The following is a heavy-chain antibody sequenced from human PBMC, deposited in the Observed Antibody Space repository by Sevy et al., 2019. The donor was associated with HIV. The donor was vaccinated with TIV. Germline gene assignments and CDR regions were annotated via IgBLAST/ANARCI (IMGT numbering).Heavy chain of an antibody. J-gene: IGHJ3*02. V-gene: IGHV1-8*02. CDR1: GNTFISYD. CDR2: MDPHSDNT. CDR3: AAGYSYQRRAFYNGAFDI. D-gene: IGHD3-22*01. Sequence: ASVKVSCKASGNTFISYDINWVRQATGQGLEWMGWMDPHSDNTGYAQKFQDRVTITRNSSINTAYLELSSLRSEDTAVYYCAAGYSYQRRAFYNGAFDIWGQGTVVTVSS.